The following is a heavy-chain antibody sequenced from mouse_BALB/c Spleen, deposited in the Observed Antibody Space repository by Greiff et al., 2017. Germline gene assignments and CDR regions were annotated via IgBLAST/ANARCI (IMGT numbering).Heavy chain of an antibody. D-gene: IGHD1-1*02. CDR3: ARSYGYFDY. CDR2: ISSGGSYT. Sequence: EVKLVESGGDLVKPGGSLKLSCAASGFTFSSYGMSWVRQTPDKRLEWVATISSGGSYTYYPDSVKGRFTISRDNAKNTLYLQMSSLKSEDTAMYYCARSYGYFDYWGQGTTLTGSS. CDR1: GFTFSSYG. V-gene: IGHV5-6*01. J-gene: IGHJ2*01.